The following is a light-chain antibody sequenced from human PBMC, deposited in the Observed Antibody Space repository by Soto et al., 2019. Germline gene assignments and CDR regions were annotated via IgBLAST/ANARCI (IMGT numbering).Light chain of an antibody. CDR1: LTVLYTSNNKDY. V-gene: IGKV4-1*01. Sequence: DIVMTQSPDSLAVSLGERATINCKSSLTVLYTSNNKDYLAWYPQKPGQPPKLLIYWASTRESGVPDRFSGSGSGTDFTLTISSPQPEYVAVYYCQQYYSVPYTFGQGTKLEIQ. CDR2: WAS. J-gene: IGKJ2*01. CDR3: QQYYSVPYT.